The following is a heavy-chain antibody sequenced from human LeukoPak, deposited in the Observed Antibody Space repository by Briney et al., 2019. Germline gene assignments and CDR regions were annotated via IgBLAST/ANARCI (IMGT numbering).Heavy chain of an antibody. CDR1: GFTFSSYS. CDR3: AKGSRYSGYDFAFDY. CDR2: ISGSGGST. J-gene: IGHJ4*02. D-gene: IGHD5-12*01. Sequence: GGSLRLSCAASGFTFSSYSMNWVRQAPGKGLEWVSAISGSGGSTYYADSVKGRFTISRDNSKNTLQMNSLRAEDTAVYYCAKGSRYSGYDFAFDYWGQGTLVTVSS. V-gene: IGHV3-23*01.